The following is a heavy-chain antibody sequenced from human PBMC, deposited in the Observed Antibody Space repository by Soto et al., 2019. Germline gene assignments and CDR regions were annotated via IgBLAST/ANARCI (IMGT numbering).Heavy chain of an antibody. CDR2: INPHSGGT. Sequence: QVQLVQSGAEVKKPGASVKVSCKASGYTFTGYYMHWVRQAPGQWLEWMGWINPHSGGTNYAQKFQGWVTVTSDTSISTAYMDLSRLRSDDTAVYCCARGTPITYWYFDLWGRGTLVTDSA. CDR1: GYTFTGYY. CDR3: ARGTPITYWYFDL. V-gene: IGHV1-2*04. D-gene: IGHD5-12*01. J-gene: IGHJ2*01.